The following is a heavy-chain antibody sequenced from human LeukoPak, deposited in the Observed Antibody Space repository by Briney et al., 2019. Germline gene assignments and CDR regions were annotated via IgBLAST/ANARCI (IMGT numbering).Heavy chain of an antibody. V-gene: IGHV4-34*01. CDR1: GGSISSYY. Sequence: SKTLSLTCTVSGGSISSYYWSWIRQPPGKGLEWIGEINHSGSTNYNPSLKSRVTISVDTSKNQFSLKLSSVTAADTAVYYCARPPIRWSSTSKSAFDIWGQGTMVTVSS. J-gene: IGHJ3*02. CDR3: ARPPIRWSSTSKSAFDI. CDR2: INHSGST. D-gene: IGHD2-2*01.